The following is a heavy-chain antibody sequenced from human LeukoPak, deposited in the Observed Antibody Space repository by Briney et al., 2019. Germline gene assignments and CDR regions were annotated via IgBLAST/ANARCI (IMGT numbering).Heavy chain of an antibody. V-gene: IGHV3-74*01. CDR3: ARDTAGIGVDY. CDR1: VFTLSSYW. J-gene: IGHJ4*02. CDR2: INSDGSTT. Sequence: PGGSLRLSCEASVFTLSSYWMHWVRQAPGKGLVWVSRINSDGSTTNYADSVKGRFTISRDNAKNTLYLQMNSLRAEDTAVYHCARDTAGIGVDYWGQGTLVTVSS. D-gene: IGHD3-16*01.